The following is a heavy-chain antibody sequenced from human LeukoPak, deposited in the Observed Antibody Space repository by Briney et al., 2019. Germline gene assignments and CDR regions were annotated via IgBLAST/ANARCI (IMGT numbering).Heavy chain of an antibody. J-gene: IGHJ3*01. CDR2: ISGDGAST. Sequence: GGSLRLSCAASGFTFAIHAMTWVRQAPGKGLEWVSGISGDGASTHYAESVKGQFTISRDNPQNTLFLQMNGLRVEDTAIYYCAKDSYVSGRPLHTFDVWGQGTMVTVSS. CDR3: AKDSYVSGRPLHTFDV. D-gene: IGHD3-10*01. CDR1: GFTFAIHA. V-gene: IGHV3-23*01.